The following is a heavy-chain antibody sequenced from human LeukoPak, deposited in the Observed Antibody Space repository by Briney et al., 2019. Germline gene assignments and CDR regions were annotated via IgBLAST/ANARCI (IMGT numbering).Heavy chain of an antibody. CDR1: GFTFNKSW. Sequence: GGSLRLSCAASGFTFNKSWMSWVRQAPGKGPEWVANIKEDGTQKYYVDSVRGRFTISRDNAENSLYLQMNSLRDEDTAVYYCAKASPLLWFGAKPAPEYFQHWGQGTLVTVSS. J-gene: IGHJ1*01. V-gene: IGHV3-7*01. CDR3: AKASPLLWFGAKPAPEYFQH. D-gene: IGHD3-10*01. CDR2: IKEDGTQK.